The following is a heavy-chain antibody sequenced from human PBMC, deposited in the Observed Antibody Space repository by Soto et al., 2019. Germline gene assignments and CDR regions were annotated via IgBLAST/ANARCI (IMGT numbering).Heavy chain of an antibody. D-gene: IGHD2-15*01. CDR2: INPNSGAT. CDR1: GYTFTDYY. V-gene: IGHV1-2*02. Sequence: QVQLVQSGAEVKKPGASVKVSCKASGYTFTDYYMHWVRQAPGQGLEWMAWINPNSGATNYAQKFQGRGTMTRDTSISTAYMELSSLTSDDTAVYYCASGGGGAYSAFDPWGQGTLVTVSS. J-gene: IGHJ5*02. CDR3: ASGGGGAYSAFDP.